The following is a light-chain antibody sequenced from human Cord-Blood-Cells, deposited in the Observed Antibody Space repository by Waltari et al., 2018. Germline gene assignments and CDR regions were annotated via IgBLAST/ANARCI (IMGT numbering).Light chain of an antibody. J-gene: IGKJ1*01. V-gene: IGKV1-16*02. CDR3: QTYHSYPPT. Sequence: DIHLTQSPSSLSASVGDRLTITCRASQGIINDLAWFQQKPRNAPTSLIYAASSVQSGVPSKFRGSGSGTDFTLTISSLQREDFAIYYCQTYHSYPPTSGQGTKVALK. CDR1: QGIIND. CDR2: AAS.